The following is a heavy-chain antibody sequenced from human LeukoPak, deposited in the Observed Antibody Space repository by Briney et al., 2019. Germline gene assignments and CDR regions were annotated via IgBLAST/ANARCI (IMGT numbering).Heavy chain of an antibody. V-gene: IGHV4-59*11. D-gene: IGHD3-22*01. Sequence: PSETLSLTCTVSGGSISSHYWSWIRQPPGKGLEWIGYIYYSGSTNYNPSLKSRVTISVDTSKNQFSLKLSSVTAADTAVYYCARARYYYDSSGYYDYWGQGTLVTVSS. CDR1: GGSISSHY. J-gene: IGHJ4*02. CDR3: ARARYYYDSSGYYDY. CDR2: IYYSGST.